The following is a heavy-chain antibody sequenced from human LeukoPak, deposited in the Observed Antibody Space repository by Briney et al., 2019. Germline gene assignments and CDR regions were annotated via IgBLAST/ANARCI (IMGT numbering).Heavy chain of an antibody. D-gene: IGHD5-24*01. CDR3: ARDGEMATIENYFEY. V-gene: IGHV4-39*07. Sequence: PSETLSLTCTVSGGSISSSSYYWGWIRQPPGKGLEWIGSIYYSGTTHYNPSLKSRVTISVDTTKNQFSLKLSSVTAADTAVYFCARDGEMATIENYFEYWGQGTLDTVSS. CDR1: GGSISSSSYY. CDR2: IYYSGTT. J-gene: IGHJ4*02.